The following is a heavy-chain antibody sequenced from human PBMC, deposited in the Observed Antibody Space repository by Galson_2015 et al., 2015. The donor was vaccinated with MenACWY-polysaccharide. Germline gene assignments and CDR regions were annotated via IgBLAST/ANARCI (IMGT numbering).Heavy chain of an antibody. Sequence: SPRLSCAASGFTFNNYGMYRVPPAPGKGLEWVTVISYDGSDKYYEDPVRGRSTISRDNSKNTLYLQMNSVRAEDTAVYYCAAWRRTYYFDYWGQGTLVTVSS. CDR3: AAWRRTYYFDY. V-gene: IGHV3-30*03. D-gene: IGHD1-1*01. J-gene: IGHJ4*02. CDR1: GFTFNNYG. CDR2: ISYDGSDK.